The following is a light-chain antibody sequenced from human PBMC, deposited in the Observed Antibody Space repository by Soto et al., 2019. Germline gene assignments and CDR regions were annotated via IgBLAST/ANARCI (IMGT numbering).Light chain of an antibody. J-gene: IGKJ3*01. CDR2: KAS. Sequence: QMTQSPSTLFATVGDRVTIHCRASQSNSSWVAWYQQKPGEAPKLLIYKASSLESGVPSRFSGSGSGTEFTLTISSLQPDDFATYYCQQYNSYPIFTFGPGTKVDIK. CDR1: QSNSSW. V-gene: IGKV1-5*03. CDR3: QQYNSYPIFT.